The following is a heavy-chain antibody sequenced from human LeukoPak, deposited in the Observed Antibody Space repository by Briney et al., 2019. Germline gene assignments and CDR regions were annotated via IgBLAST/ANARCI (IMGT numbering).Heavy chain of an antibody. D-gene: IGHD4-23*01. Sequence: GGSLRLSCAASGFSFNNHGMHWVRQAPGRGLEWVAIIRYDGRKKCYADSVKGRFTISRDNAKNSLYLQMNSLRAEDTAVYYCARYLVTHSAIDYWGQGTLVTVSS. CDR2: IRYDGRKK. J-gene: IGHJ4*02. CDR1: GFSFNNHG. V-gene: IGHV3-33*01. CDR3: ARYLVTHSAIDY.